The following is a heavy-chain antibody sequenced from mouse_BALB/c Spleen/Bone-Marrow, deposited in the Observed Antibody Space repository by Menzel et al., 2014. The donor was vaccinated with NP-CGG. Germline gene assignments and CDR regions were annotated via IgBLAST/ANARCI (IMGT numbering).Heavy chain of an antibody. CDR3: ASFGFAY. V-gene: IGHV1-26*01. Sequence: EVQLQESGPELVKPGASVKISCKASGYSFTDYYMHWVKQSHVKSLEWIGRINPYNGATSYNQNFKDKASLTVDKSSRTAYMELHSLTSEDSAVYYCASFGFAYWGQGTLVTVSA. J-gene: IGHJ3*01. CDR1: GYSFTDYY. CDR2: INPYNGAT.